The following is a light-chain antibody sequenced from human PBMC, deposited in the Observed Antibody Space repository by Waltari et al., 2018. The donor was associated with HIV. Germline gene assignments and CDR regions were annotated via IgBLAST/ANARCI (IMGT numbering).Light chain of an antibody. J-gene: IGLJ2*01. Sequence: SYELTHPPSLSVSPGQTARITCSGDALSMQYGYWYQQKPGKAPVLVIYKDSERSSVIPGRFSGTSSGTTVTLTISGAQAEDEAAYFCQSTDRSGSYIIFGGVTKLTVL. V-gene: IGLV3-25*03. CDR2: KDS. CDR1: ALSMQY. CDR3: QSTDRSGSYII.